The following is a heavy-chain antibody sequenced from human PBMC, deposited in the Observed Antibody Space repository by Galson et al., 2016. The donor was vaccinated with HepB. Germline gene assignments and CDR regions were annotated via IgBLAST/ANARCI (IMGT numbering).Heavy chain of an antibody. CDR1: GFSFNNYV. V-gene: IGHV3-33*01. CDR2: IWDDGSNK. D-gene: IGHD3-10*01. J-gene: IGHJ4*02. Sequence: SLRLSCAASGFSFNNYVMHWVRQAPGKGLEWVSVIWDDGSNKVYADSARGRFTISRDNSNSTLDLQMNSLRVDDTAVYYCARGARDDLGSYHETGDYWGQGTLVTVSS. CDR3: ARGARDDLGSYHETGDY.